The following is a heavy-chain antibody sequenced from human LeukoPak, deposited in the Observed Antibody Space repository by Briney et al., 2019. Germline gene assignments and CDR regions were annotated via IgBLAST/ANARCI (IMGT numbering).Heavy chain of an antibody. CDR1: GFTFSSYA. CDR2: IIGSGGST. D-gene: IGHD6-19*01. Sequence: GGSLRLSCAASGFTFSSYAMSWVRQAPGKGLEWVSAIIGSGGSTYYADSVKGRFTISRDNSKNTLYLQMNSLRAEDTAVYYCARAGAVAGCIDYWGQGTLVTVSS. V-gene: IGHV3-23*01. J-gene: IGHJ4*02. CDR3: ARAGAVAGCIDY.